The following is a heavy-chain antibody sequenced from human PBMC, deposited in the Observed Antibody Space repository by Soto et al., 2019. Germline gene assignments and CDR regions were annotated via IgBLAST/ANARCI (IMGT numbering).Heavy chain of an antibody. D-gene: IGHD2-21*01. CDR3: AKYIVVAGNYGLDV. CDR2: ISASGDST. Sequence: GGSLRLSCAVSGFIFSNYGMSWVRQAPEKGREWVSAISASGDSTYYADSVKGRFTISRDNSKNTLYLQMNSLRADDTAVYYCAKYIVVAGNYGLDVWGQGTTVTVSS. J-gene: IGHJ6*02. V-gene: IGHV3-23*01. CDR1: GFIFSNYG.